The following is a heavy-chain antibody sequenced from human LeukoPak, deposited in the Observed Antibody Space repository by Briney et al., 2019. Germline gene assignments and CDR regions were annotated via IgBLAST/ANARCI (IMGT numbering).Heavy chain of an antibody. CDR1: GFTFSSYW. J-gene: IGHJ6*03. V-gene: IGHV3-7*01. CDR3: ARGRGSTYYDFWSGYFDYYYYYMDV. CDR2: IKQDGSEK. Sequence: GGSLRLSCAASGFTFSSYWMSWVRQAPGKGLEWVANIKQDGSEKYYVDSVKGRFTISRDNAKNSLYLQMNSLRAEDTAVYYCARGRGSTYYDFWSGYFDYYYYYMDVWGKGTTVTVSS. D-gene: IGHD3-3*01.